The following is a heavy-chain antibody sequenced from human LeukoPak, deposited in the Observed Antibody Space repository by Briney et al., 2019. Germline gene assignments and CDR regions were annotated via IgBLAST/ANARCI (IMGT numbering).Heavy chain of an antibody. Sequence: GESLKISCKGSGYSFTSYCIGWVRQMPEKGLEWMGVIYGADYTTIYSPPFHGQITISADKSISTAYLQWTSLKASDTAMYYCARRPAGTRTFDYWGQGALVTVSS. D-gene: IGHD1-7*01. V-gene: IGHV5-51*01. CDR3: ARRPAGTRTFDY. CDR2: IYGADYTT. J-gene: IGHJ4*02. CDR1: GYSFTSYC.